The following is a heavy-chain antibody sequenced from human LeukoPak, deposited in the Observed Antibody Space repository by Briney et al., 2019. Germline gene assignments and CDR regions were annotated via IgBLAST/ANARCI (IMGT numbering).Heavy chain of an antibody. J-gene: IGHJ4*02. V-gene: IGHV3-7*03. CDR1: GFTFSTYW. CDR2: INQDGSEK. D-gene: IGHD5-12*01. Sequence: GGSLRLSCAASGFTFSTYWMSWVRQAPGKGLEWVANINQDGSEKYYVDSVKGRFTISRDNSKNTLYLQMNSLRAEDTAVYYCAKGGWLPHYWGQGTLVTVSS. CDR3: AKGGWLPHY.